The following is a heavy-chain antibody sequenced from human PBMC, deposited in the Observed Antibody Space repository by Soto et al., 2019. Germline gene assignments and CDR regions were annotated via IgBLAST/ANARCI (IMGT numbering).Heavy chain of an antibody. J-gene: IGHJ3*02. Sequence: PSETLSLTCTVSGGSISSYYWSWIRQAPGKGLEWIGYIYYSGSTNYNPSLKSRVTISVDTSKNQFSLKLSSVTAADTAVYYCARADYDFWRLHDAFDIWGQGTMVTVSS. CDR3: ARADYDFWRLHDAFDI. CDR1: GGSISSYY. CDR2: IYYSGST. D-gene: IGHD3-3*01. V-gene: IGHV4-59*01.